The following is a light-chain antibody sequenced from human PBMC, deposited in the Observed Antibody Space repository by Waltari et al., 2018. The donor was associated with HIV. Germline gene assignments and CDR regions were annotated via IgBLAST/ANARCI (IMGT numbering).Light chain of an antibody. Sequence: ETVLTQSPGTLSLSPGERATLSCKAHQTVSGAYLAWCQVRPGQPPRLLIYGASRRASGTPDRFSGGGSGTDFTLTINRLEPEDFAVYYCQQYSNSPTTFGQGTRV. CDR3: QQYSNSPTT. V-gene: IGKV3-20*01. J-gene: IGKJ1*01. CDR2: GAS. CDR1: QTVSGAY.